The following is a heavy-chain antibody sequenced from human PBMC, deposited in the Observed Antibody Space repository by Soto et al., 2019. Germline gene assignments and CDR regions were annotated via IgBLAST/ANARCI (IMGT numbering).Heavy chain of an antibody. D-gene: IGHD1-1*01. V-gene: IGHV4-4*07. CDR1: GASISGCY. J-gene: IGHJ5*02. CDR2: IYATGTT. CDR3: VRDGTKTLRDWFDH. Sequence: QVQLQESGPGLVKPSETLSLTCTVSGASISGCYWSGMRKSAGKGLEWIGRIYATGTTDYNPSLTSRVMMSVDTSKKQFYLKLRSVTAADTAVYYCVRDGTKTLRDWFDHWGQVISVTVSS.